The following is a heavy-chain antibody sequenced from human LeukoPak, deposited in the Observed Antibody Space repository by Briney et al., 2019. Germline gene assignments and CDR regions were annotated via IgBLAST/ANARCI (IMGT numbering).Heavy chain of an antibody. CDR2: INHSGST. CDR1: GGSFSGYY. J-gene: IGHJ4*02. CDR3: ARDRLMGNGAQSY. V-gene: IGHV4-34*01. Sequence: PSETLSLTCAVYGGSFSGYYWSWIRQPPGKGLEWIGEINHSGSTNYNPSLKSRVTISVDTSKNQFSLKLSSVTAADTAVYYCARDRLMGNGAQSYWGQGTLVTVSS. D-gene: IGHD1-1*01.